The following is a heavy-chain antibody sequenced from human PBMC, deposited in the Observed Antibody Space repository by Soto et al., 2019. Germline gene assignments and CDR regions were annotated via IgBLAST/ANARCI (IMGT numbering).Heavy chain of an antibody. CDR3: ARSVEMATRGGVYFQH. Sequence: QLQLQESGSGLVKPSQTLSLTCAVSGGSISRGGYSWSWIRQPPGKGLEWIGYIYHSGSTYYNPSLKSRVTISVDRSKNQFSLKLSSVTAADTAVYYCARSVEMATRGGVYFQHWGQGTLVTVSS. V-gene: IGHV4-30-2*01. J-gene: IGHJ1*01. D-gene: IGHD5-12*01. CDR2: IYHSGST. CDR1: GGSISRGGYS.